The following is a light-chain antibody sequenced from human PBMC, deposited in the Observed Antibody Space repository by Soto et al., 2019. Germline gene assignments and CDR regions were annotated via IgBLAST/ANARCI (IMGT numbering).Light chain of an antibody. V-gene: IGLV4-69*01. CDR1: SGHSNYA. J-gene: IGLJ2*01. CDR3: QTWGSGIVV. CDR2: LNSDGSH. Sequence: QPVLTQSPSASASLGASVNLTCTLSSGHSNYAIAWHQQQSEKGRRYLMKLNSDGSHSKGDGIPDRFSGSSSGAERYLTISSLQSEDEADYCCQTWGSGIVVFGGGTKVTVL.